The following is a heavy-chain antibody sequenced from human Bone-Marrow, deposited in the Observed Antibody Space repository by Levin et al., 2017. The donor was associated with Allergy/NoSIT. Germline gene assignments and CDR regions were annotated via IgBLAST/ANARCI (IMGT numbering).Heavy chain of an antibody. CDR3: AGYDTSGYHSPFDY. V-gene: IGHV3-23*01. J-gene: IGHJ4*02. CDR1: GLIFSNYA. D-gene: IGHD3-22*01. Sequence: PGGSLRLSCAASGLIFSNYAMNWVRQAPGKGLEWVSQISGSGSNTHYADSVRGRFTFSRDNSNNTVYLQMNSRRADDTAVYYCAGYDTSGYHSPFDYWGQGTLVTVSS. CDR2: ISGSGSNT.